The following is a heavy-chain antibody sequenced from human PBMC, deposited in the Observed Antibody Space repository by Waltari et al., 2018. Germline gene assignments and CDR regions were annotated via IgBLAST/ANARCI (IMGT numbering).Heavy chain of an antibody. CDR2: IWYDGSNK. CDR3: AKNYDSSGYYSDAFDI. J-gene: IGHJ3*02. CDR1: GFTFSSYG. D-gene: IGHD3-22*01. V-gene: IGHV3-30*18. Sequence: QVQLVESVGGVVQPGRSLRLSCAASGFTFSSYGMHWVRQAPGKGLEWVAVIWYDGSNKYYADSVKGRFTISRDNSKNTLYLQMNSLRAEDTAMYYCAKNYDSSGYYSDAFDIWGQGTMVTVSS.